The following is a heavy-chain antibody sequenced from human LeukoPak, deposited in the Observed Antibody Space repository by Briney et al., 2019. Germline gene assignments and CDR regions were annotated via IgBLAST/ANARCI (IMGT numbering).Heavy chain of an antibody. D-gene: IGHD5-12*01. Sequence: PGGSLRLSCAASGFTFSDYYMSWIRQAPGKGLEWIGSIYHSGSTYYNPSLKSRVTISVDTSKNQFSLKLNSVTAADTAVYYCARVGYGGYGVLDYWGQGTLVIISS. J-gene: IGHJ4*02. V-gene: IGHV4-38-2*01. CDR2: IYHSGST. CDR3: ARVGYGGYGVLDY. CDR1: GFTFSDYY.